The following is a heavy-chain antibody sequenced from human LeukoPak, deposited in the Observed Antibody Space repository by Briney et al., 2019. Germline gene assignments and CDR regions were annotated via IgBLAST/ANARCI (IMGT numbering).Heavy chain of an antibody. V-gene: IGHV3-53*01. CDR1: GFSVSGNY. CDR3: ARGLVYYDTTGSYLAERAYFDS. D-gene: IGHD3-16*01. Sequence: GGSLRLSYAASGFSVSGNYLTWVRQAPGRGLEWVSFINIHDDAFYADSVKGRFTVSRDNSKNILYLQMNSLRAEDTAIYYCARGLVYYDTTGSYLAERAYFDSWGQGTLVTVSS. CDR2: INIHDDA. J-gene: IGHJ4*02.